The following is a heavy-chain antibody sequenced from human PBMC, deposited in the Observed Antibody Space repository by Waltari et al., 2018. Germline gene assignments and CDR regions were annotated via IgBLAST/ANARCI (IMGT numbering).Heavy chain of an antibody. J-gene: IGHJ6*03. CDR3: ARSYGDYAGDYYYYMDV. V-gene: IGHV1-69*01. CDR1: GGTFSSYA. CDR2: IIPIFGTA. D-gene: IGHD4-17*01. Sequence: QVQLVQSGAEVKKPGSSVKVSCKASGGTFSSYAISWVRQATGQGLEWMGGIIPIFGTANYAQKFQGRVTITADESTSTAYMELSSLRSEDTAVYYCARSYGDYAGDYYYYMDVWGKGTTVTVSS.